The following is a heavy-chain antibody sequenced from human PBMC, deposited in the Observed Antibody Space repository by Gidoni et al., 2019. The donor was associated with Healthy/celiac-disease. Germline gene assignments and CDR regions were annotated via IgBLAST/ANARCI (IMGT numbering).Heavy chain of an antibody. CDR1: RFPVSQAW. CDR2: INSKTDSGTT. J-gene: IGHJ4*02. CDR3: TTPYSDDRSYSSSWNDY. Sequence: EVQLVESGGGLVKPGGSLRLSCPASRFPVSQAWTSWVRPAPGKGLEGVGRINSKTDSGTTDYAAPVKGRFTISRDDSKNTLYLQMNSLKTEDTAVYYCTTPYSDDRSYSSSWNDYWGQGTLVTVSS. V-gene: IGHV3-15*01. D-gene: IGHD6-13*01.